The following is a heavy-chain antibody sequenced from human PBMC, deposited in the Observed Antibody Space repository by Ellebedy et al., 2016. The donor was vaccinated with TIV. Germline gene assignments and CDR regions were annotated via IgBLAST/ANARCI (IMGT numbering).Heavy chain of an antibody. CDR1: GFTFSNYW. D-gene: IGHD5-12*01. CDR3: ARGGYGRPFDC. Sequence: AGSLRLSCAASGFTFSNYWMKWVRQAPGKGLEWVANIKQDGSEKYYVDSVKGRFTISRDNAKNSLFLQMNSLRVEDTAVYFCARGGYGRPFDCWGQGTLVTVSS. J-gene: IGHJ4*02. CDR2: IKQDGSEK. V-gene: IGHV3-7*03.